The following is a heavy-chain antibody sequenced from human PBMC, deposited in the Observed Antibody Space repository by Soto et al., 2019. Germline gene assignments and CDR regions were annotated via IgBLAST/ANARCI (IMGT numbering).Heavy chain of an antibody. J-gene: IGHJ4*02. D-gene: IGHD6-13*01. CDR3: TTGSSVSAYIDY. Sequence: QVQLQESGPGLVEPSETLSLTCTVSGGSVSSGTYYWSWIRQPPGKGLEWIGYIYNSGSTNYNPSLKSRVPISVDTPKNQFSLKLNSVTAADTAVYYCTTGSSVSAYIDYWGQGTLVTVSS. CDR1: GGSVSSGTYY. CDR2: IYNSGST. V-gene: IGHV4-61*01.